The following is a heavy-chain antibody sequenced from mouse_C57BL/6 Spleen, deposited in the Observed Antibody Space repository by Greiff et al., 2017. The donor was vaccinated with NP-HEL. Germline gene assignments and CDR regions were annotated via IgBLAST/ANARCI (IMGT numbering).Heavy chain of an antibody. CDR2: IYPGDGDT. CDR1: GYAFSSYW. D-gene: IGHD1-1*01. V-gene: IGHV1-80*01. CDR3: ATYYYGSSGPYAMDY. J-gene: IGHJ4*01. Sequence: VKLMESGAELVKPGASVKISCKASGYAFSSYWMNWVKQRPGKGLEWIGQIYPGDGDTNYNGKFKGKATLTADKSSSTAYMQLSSLTSEDSAVYFCATYYYGSSGPYAMDYWGQGTSVTVSS.